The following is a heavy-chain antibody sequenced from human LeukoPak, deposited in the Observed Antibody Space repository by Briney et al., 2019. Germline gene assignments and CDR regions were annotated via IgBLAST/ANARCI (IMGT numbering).Heavy chain of an antibody. Sequence: SETLSLTCTVSGGSISSYYWGWIRQPPGKGLEWIGSIYYSGSTYYNPSLKSRVTISVDTSKNQFSLKLSSVTAADTAVYYCASDGGLTTVTTGYWGQGTLVTVSS. CDR1: GGSISSYY. D-gene: IGHD4-17*01. CDR3: ASDGGLTTVTTGY. V-gene: IGHV4-39*07. J-gene: IGHJ4*02. CDR2: IYYSGST.